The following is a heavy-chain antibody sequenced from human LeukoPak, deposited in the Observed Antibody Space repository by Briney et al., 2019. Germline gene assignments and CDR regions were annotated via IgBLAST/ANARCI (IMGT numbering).Heavy chain of an antibody. D-gene: IGHD3-10*01. V-gene: IGHV4-59*08. CDR1: GGSFSGYY. Sequence: KPSETLSLTCAVYGGSFSGYYWSWIRQPPGKGLEWIGYIYYSGSTNYNPSLKSRVTISVDTSKNQFSLKLSSVTAADTAVYYCARNIYYYGSGSYISWGQGTLVTVSS. J-gene: IGHJ5*02. CDR3: ARNIYYYGSGSYIS. CDR2: IYYSGST.